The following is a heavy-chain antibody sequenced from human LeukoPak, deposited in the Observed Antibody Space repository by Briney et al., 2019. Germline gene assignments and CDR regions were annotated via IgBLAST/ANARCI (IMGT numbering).Heavy chain of an antibody. CDR2: INWNGGST. J-gene: IGHJ6*03. CDR3: ARSRSYYYYYMDV. CDR1: GFTVSSNY. V-gene: IGHV3-20*04. Sequence: GGSLRLSCADSGFTVSSNYMSWVRQAPGKGLEWVSGINWNGGSTGYADSVKGRFTISRDNAKNSLYLQMNSLRAEDTALYYCARSRSYYYYYMDVWGKGTTVTVSS.